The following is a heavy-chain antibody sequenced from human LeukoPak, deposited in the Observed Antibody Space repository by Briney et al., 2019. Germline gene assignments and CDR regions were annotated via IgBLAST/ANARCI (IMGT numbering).Heavy chain of an antibody. CDR3: ARSFTFGWFYFDY. J-gene: IGHJ4*02. Sequence: GGSLRLSCAASGFTFSSYWMHWVRQAPGRGLVWVSRINSDGSSTSYADSVKGRFTISRDNSKNTLYLQMNSLRAEDTAVYYCARSFTFGWFYFDYWGQGTLVTVSS. D-gene: IGHD3-16*01. CDR1: GFTFSSYW. CDR2: INSDGSST. V-gene: IGHV3-74*01.